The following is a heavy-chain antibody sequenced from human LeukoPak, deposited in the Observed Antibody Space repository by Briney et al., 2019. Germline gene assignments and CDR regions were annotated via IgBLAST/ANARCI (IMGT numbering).Heavy chain of an antibody. J-gene: IGHJ3*02. CDR2: ISGSGDST. V-gene: IGHV3-23*01. CDR3: AHMVDIVATIREVASDI. Sequence: GGSLRLSCAASGFSFSSYAMSWVRQAPGKGLDWVSGISGSGDSTYYADSVKGRFTISRDNSKNTLNLQMNSLRAEDTAVYYCAHMVDIVATIREVASDIWGQGTMVTVSS. D-gene: IGHD5-12*01. CDR1: GFSFSSYA.